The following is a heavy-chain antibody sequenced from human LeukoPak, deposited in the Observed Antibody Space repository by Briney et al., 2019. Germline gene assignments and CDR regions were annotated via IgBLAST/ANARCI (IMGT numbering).Heavy chain of an antibody. CDR1: GFTVSSNY. V-gene: IGHV3-53*01. D-gene: IGHD3-10*01. Sequence: GGSLRLSCAASGFTVSSNYMSWVRQAPGKGLEWVSVIYSGGSTYYADSVKGRFTISRDNSKNTLYLQMNSLRAEDTAVYYCARGKGGSGFLNWFDPWGQGTLVTVSS. CDR2: IYSGGST. CDR3: ARGKGGSGFLNWFDP. J-gene: IGHJ5*02.